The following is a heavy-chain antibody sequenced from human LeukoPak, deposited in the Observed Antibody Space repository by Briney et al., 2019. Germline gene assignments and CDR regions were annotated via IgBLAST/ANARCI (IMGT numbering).Heavy chain of an antibody. V-gene: IGHV1-2*02. CDR2: INANTGGT. D-gene: IGHD6-19*01. CDR1: GYTFTGYY. Sequence: GASVKVSCKASGYTFTGYYLHWVRQAPGQGLEWMGWINANTGGTNYAQKFQGKFTMTRDTSITTVYMELSRLAFDDTAVYYCAKDHLPGIVVADRDYWGQGTLVTVSS. CDR3: AKDHLPGIVVADRDY. J-gene: IGHJ4*02.